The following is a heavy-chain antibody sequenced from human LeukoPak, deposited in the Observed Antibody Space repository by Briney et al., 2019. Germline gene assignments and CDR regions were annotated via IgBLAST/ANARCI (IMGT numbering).Heavy chain of an antibody. CDR1: GFTFSSYS. V-gene: IGHV3-21*01. CDR2: ISSSSSYI. Sequence: AGGSLRLSCAASGFTFSSYSMNWVRQAPGKGLEWVSSISSSSSYIYYADSVKGRFTISRDNAKNSLYLQMNSLRAEDTAVYYCARDSVDTAMDDDLDYYYYMDVWGKGTTVTVSS. D-gene: IGHD5-18*01. J-gene: IGHJ6*03. CDR3: ARDSVDTAMDDDLDYYYYMDV.